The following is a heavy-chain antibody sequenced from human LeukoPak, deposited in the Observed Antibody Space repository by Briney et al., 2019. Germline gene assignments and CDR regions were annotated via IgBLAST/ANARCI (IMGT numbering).Heavy chain of an antibody. Sequence: SETLSLTCTVSGGSISSYYWSWIRQPAGKGLEWIGRIYTSGSTNYNPSLKSRVTMSVDTSKNQFSLKLSSVTAADTAVYYCASETPYYYGSGSYSWGRWFDPWGQGTLVTVSS. CDR3: ASETPYYYGSGSYSWGRWFDP. V-gene: IGHV4-4*07. CDR1: GGSISSYY. J-gene: IGHJ5*02. D-gene: IGHD3-10*01. CDR2: IYTSGST.